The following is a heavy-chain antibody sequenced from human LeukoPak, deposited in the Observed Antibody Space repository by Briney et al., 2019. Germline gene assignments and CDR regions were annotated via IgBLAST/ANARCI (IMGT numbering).Heavy chain of an antibody. CDR1: GFTFSSYA. V-gene: IGHV3-49*04. J-gene: IGHJ4*02. CDR3: TRDTRGGVSAAGPV. D-gene: IGHD6-13*01. Sequence: GGSLRLSCAASGFTFSSYAMSWVRQAPGKGLEWVGFIRGKAYGGTTEYAASVKGRFTISRDDSKSIAYLQMNSLKTEDTAVYYCTRDTRGGVSAAGPVWGQGTLVTVSS. CDR2: IRGKAYGGTT.